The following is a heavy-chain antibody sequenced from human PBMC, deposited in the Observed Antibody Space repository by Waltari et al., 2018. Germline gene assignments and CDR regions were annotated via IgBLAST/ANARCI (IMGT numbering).Heavy chain of an antibody. V-gene: IGHV1-24*01. CDR2: FDPEDGET. Sequence: QVPLVQSGAEVQKSGSSLKVSCQLSGSTRTESSITWARLATGQRRAWMGGFDPEDGETIYAQKFQGRVTMTEDTSTDTAYMELSSLRSEDTAVYYCATGAVRGVMSGPYYYYGMDVWGQGTTVTVSS. D-gene: IGHD3-10*01. CDR1: GSTRTESS. J-gene: IGHJ6*02. CDR3: ATGAVRGVMSGPYYYYGMDV.